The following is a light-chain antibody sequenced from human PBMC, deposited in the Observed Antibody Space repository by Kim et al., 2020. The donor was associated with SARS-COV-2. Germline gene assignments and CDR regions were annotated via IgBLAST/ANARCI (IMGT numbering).Light chain of an antibody. CDR2: DAT. Sequence: GDRVTITCRTSQTIYTYLSWYQQKPGKAPKLLIYDATTLQTDVPSRFSGTGSGTDFTLTISDLQPDDFATYYCQQTYSVLGGFFGPGTKVDIK. CDR3: QQTYSVLGGF. CDR1: QTIYTY. V-gene: IGKV1-39*01. J-gene: IGKJ3*01.